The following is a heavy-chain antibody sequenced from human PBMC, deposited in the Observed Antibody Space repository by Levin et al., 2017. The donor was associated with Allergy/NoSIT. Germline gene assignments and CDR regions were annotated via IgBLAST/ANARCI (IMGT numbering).Heavy chain of an antibody. J-gene: IGHJ5*02. V-gene: IGHV3-9*01. D-gene: IGHD3-3*01. CDR3: AKDFSYDFWSGYYTGIGA. Sequence: LSLTCAASGFTFDDYAMHWVRQAPGKGLEWVSGISWNSGSIGYADSVKGRFTISRDNAKNSLYLQMNSLRAEDTALYYCAKDFSYDFWSGYYTGIGAWGQGTLVTVSS. CDR1: GFTFDDYA. CDR2: ISWNSGSI.